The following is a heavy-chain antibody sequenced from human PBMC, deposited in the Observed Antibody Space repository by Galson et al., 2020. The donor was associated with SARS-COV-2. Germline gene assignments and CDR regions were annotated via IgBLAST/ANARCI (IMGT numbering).Heavy chain of an antibody. D-gene: IGHD6-13*01. J-gene: IGHJ5*02. CDR1: GFTFSTYA. CDR2: ISYDGNNK. CDR3: ARDSSSRSSGWFDP. Sequence: GESLKISCAASGFTFSTYAMHWVRQAPGKGLEWVAGISYDGNNKYYADSVKGRFTSSRDNSKDTVYLQMISLRPEDTAIYYCARDSSSRSSGWFDPWGQGTLVTVSS. V-gene: IGHV3-30*04.